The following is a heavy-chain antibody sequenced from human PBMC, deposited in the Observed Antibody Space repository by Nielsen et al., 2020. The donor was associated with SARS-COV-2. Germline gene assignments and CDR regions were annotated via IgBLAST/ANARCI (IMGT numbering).Heavy chain of an antibody. D-gene: IGHD2-15*01. CDR1: GFTVSRKY. CDR2: IFSGGRI. V-gene: IGHV3-53*01. Sequence: GESLKISCAASGFTVSRKYMTWVRQAPGKGLEWVSVIFSGGRIEYADSVKGRFTISRDHSKNTLYLQMNSLRIDDTAVYYCAGGGSQDYWGQGALVTVSS. CDR3: AGGGSQDY. J-gene: IGHJ4*02.